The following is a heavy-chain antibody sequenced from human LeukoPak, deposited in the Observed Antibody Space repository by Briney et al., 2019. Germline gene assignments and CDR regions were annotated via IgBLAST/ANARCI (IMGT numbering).Heavy chain of an antibody. CDR2: IRSKVNNYAT. CDR3: TRHQGAGGSGVDY. D-gene: IGHD2-15*01. J-gene: IGHJ4*02. Sequence: GGSLRLSCAASGFTFSSYAMHWVRQAPGKGLEWVGRIRSKVNNYATAYAASVKGRFTISRDDSKNTAYLQLNSLETEDTAVYYCTRHQGAGGSGVDYWGQGTLVTVSS. V-gene: IGHV3-73*01. CDR1: GFTFSSYA.